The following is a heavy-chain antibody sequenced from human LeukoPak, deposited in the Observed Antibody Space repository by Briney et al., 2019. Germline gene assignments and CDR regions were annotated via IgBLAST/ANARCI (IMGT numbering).Heavy chain of an antibody. CDR2: ISAYNGNT. V-gene: IGHV1-18*01. CDR3: ANMGGGIAAAGYNWFDP. CDR1: GYTFTSYG. J-gene: IGHJ5*02. Sequence: ASVKVSWKASGYTFTSYGISWVRQAPGQGLEWMGWISAYNGNTNYAQKLQGRVTMTTDTSTSTAYMELRSLRSDDTAVYYCANMGGGIAAAGYNWFDPWGQGTLVTVSS. D-gene: IGHD6-13*01.